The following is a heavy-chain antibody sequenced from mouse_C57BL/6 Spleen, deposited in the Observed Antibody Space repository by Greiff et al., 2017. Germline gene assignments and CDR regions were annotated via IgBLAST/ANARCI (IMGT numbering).Heavy chain of an antibody. CDR1: GFNIKDYY. CDR2: IDPEDGDT. D-gene: IGHD1-1*01. V-gene: IGHV14-1*01. CDR3: TTHDYYGSTWYIDV. J-gene: IGHJ1*03. Sequence: VQLKESGAELVRPGASVKLSCTASGFNIKDYYMHWVKQRPEQGLEWIGRIDPEDGDTEYAPKFQGKATMTADTSSNTAYLELSRLTSEDAAVYYCTTHDYYGSTWYIDVWGTGTTVTVSS.